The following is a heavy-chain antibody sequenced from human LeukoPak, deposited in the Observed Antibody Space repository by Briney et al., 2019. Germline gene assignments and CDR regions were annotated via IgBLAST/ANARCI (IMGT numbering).Heavy chain of an antibody. CDR2: ISSSSSTI. Sequence: GGSLRLSCAASGFSFSRYSMNWVRQAPGKGLEWVSYISSSSSTIYYADSVKGRFTISRDNAKNSLYLQMNSLRAEDTALYYCAKGPRADFWSGYLDYWGQGTLVTVSS. CDR1: GFSFSRYS. V-gene: IGHV3-48*04. CDR3: AKGPRADFWSGYLDY. D-gene: IGHD3-3*01. J-gene: IGHJ4*02.